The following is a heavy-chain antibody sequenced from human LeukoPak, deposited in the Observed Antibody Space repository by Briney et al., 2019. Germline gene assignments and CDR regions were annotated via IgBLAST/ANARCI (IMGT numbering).Heavy chain of an antibody. D-gene: IGHD2-15*01. CDR2: ISAGNGNT. J-gene: IGHJ3*02. CDR1: GYTFTSFA. Sequence: VASVKVCCKASGYTFTSFAIHWVRQAPGQRLEWMGWISAGNGNTKYSQKFQGRVTITRDTSASTAYMELSSLRSEDTAVYYCARDSCYGGTRQDDAFDIWGQGTMVTVSS. V-gene: IGHV1-3*01. CDR3: ARDSCYGGTRQDDAFDI.